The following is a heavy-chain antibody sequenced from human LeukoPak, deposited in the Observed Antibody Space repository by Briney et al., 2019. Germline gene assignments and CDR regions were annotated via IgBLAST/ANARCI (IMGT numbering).Heavy chain of an antibody. D-gene: IGHD5-18*01. J-gene: IGHJ4*02. CDR1: GYTFTGYY. CDR3: ATEVDTAMVFDY. V-gene: IGHV1-2*02. CDR2: INPNSGGT. Sequence: ASVKVSCKASGYTFTGYYMHWVRQAPGQGLEWMGWINPNSGGTNYAQKFQGRVTMTRDTSISTAYMELSRLRSDDTAVYYCATEVDTAMVFDYWGQGTLVTVSS.